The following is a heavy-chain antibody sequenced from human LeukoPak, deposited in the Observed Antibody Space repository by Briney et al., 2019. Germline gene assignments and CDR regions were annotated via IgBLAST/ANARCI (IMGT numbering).Heavy chain of an antibody. V-gene: IGHV7-4-1*02. D-gene: IGHD2-2*01. CDR3: ARVVKCTSCYPLSLAFDY. CDR2: INTNTGNP. CDR1: GYTFTSYT. Sequence: GASVKVSCKASGYTFTSYTMNWVRQAPGQGLEWMGWINTNTGNPTYVQGFTGRFVFSLDTSVSTAYLQISSLKAEDTAVYYCARVVKCTSCYPLSLAFDYWGQGTPVTVSS. J-gene: IGHJ4*02.